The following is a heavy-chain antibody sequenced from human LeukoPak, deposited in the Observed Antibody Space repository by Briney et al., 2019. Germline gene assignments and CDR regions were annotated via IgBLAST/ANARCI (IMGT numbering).Heavy chain of an antibody. CDR3: ARGYCGGDCYRYYFDY. J-gene: IGHJ4*02. D-gene: IGHD2-21*02. V-gene: IGHV1-8*02. CDR2: MNTNSGNT. CDR1: GYTFTGYY. Sequence: ASVKVSCKASGYTFTGYYMHWVRQAPGQGLEWMGWMNTNSGNTGYAQKFPGRVTMTRNTSISTAYMELSSLRSEDTAVYYCARGYCGGDCYRYYFDYWGQGTLVTVSS.